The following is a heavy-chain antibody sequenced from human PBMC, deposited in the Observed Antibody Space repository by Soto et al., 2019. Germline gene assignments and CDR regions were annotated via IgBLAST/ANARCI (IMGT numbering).Heavy chain of an antibody. CDR1: GFSFSGYV. Sequence: EVQLLESGGGVVQPGGSLRLSCAASGFSFSGYVISWVRQAPGKGLEWVSVIGFSGDSRFYADSVKGRFTISRDISSNTVYLQMNSLRAEDTAVYYCAKSQDEMATNSMVDLWGQGTLVTVSS. J-gene: IGHJ5*02. CDR3: AKSQDEMATNSMVDL. D-gene: IGHD5-12*01. CDR2: IGFSGDSR. V-gene: IGHV3-23*01.